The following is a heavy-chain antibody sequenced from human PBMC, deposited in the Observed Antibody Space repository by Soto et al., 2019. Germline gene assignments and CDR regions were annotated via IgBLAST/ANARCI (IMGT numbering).Heavy chain of an antibody. D-gene: IGHD3-22*01. CDR3: AKENRATMIVVGFDI. Sequence: GGSLRLSCAASGFTFSSYGMHWVRQAPGKGLEWVAVISYDGSNKYYADSVKGRFTISRDNSKNTLYLQMNSLRAEDTAVYYCAKENRATMIVVGFDIWGQGTMVTVS. CDR1: GFTFSSYG. CDR2: ISYDGSNK. V-gene: IGHV3-30*18. J-gene: IGHJ3*02.